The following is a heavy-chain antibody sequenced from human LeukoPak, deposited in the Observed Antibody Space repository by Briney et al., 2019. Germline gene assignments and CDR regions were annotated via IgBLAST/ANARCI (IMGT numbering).Heavy chain of an antibody. CDR3: ARELYYDNSGPFHAGYYYYMDV. CDR2: ISSSSSYI. V-gene: IGHV3-21*01. D-gene: IGHD3-22*01. Sequence: GGSLRLSCAASGFTFSSYSMNWVRQAPGKGLEWVSSISSSSSYIYYADSVKGRFTISRDNAKNSLYLQMNSLRAEDTAVYYCARELYYDNSGPFHAGYYYYMDVWGKGTTVTVSS. CDR1: GFTFSSYS. J-gene: IGHJ6*03.